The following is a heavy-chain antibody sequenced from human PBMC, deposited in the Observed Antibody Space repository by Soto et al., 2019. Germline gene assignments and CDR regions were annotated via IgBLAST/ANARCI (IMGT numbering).Heavy chain of an antibody. Sequence: SVKVSCKASGGTFSSYAISWVRQAPGQGLEWMGGIIPIFGTANYAQKFQGRVTITADESTSTAYMELSSLRADDTAVYYCARVQDLRWYPPYYYYGMDVLGQGTTVTVSS. J-gene: IGHJ6*02. CDR3: ARVQDLRWYPPYYYYGMDV. D-gene: IGHD4-17*01. CDR1: GGTFSSYA. V-gene: IGHV1-69*13. CDR2: IIPIFGTA.